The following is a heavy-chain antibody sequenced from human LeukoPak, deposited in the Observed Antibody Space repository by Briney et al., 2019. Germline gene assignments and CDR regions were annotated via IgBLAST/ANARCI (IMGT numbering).Heavy chain of an antibody. Sequence: SETLSLTCAVYGGSFSGYYWSWIRQPPGKGLEWIGEINHSGSTNYNPSLKSRVTISVDTSKNQFSLKLSSVTAADTAVYYCARRGPYSSFDYWGQGTLVTVSS. CDR3: ARRGPYSSFDY. J-gene: IGHJ4*02. CDR1: GGSFSGYY. D-gene: IGHD3-22*01. CDR2: INHSGST. V-gene: IGHV4-34*01.